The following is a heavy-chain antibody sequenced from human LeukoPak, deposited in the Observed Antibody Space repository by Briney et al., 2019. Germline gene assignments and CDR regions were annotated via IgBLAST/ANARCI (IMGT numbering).Heavy chain of an antibody. CDR1: GGSISSHY. D-gene: IGHD6-13*01. V-gene: IGHV4-59*11. CDR3: ARNGQQLVRGLYYYYYYYMDV. CDR2: IYYSGST. J-gene: IGHJ6*03. Sequence: SETLSLTCTVSGGSISSHYWSWIRQPPGKGLEWIGYIYYSGSTNYNPSLKSRVTISVDTSKNQFSLKLSSVTAADTAVYYCARNGQQLVRGLYYYYYYYMDVWGKGTTATVSS.